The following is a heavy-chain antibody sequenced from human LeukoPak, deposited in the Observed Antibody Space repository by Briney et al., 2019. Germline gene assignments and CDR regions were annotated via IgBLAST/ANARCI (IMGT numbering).Heavy chain of an antibody. CDR1: GYTFTSYG. CDR2: INPNSGGT. D-gene: IGHD6-19*01. J-gene: IGHJ4*02. V-gene: IGHV1-18*01. CDR3: ARDRSSGWYDY. Sequence: ASVKVSCKASGYTFTSYGISWVRQAPGQGLEWMGWINPNSGGTNYAQKLQGRVTMTTDTSTSTAYMELRSLRSDDTAVYYCARDRSSGWYDYWGQGTLVTVSS.